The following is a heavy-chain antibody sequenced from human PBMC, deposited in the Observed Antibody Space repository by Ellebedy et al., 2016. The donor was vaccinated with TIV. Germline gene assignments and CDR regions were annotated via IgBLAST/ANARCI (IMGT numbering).Heavy chain of an antibody. V-gene: IGHV3-30*02. J-gene: IGHJ6*02. CDR3: ASHSSDRPGGV. Sequence: GESLKISCAASRFTFTDYAMHWVRQAPGKGLEWVAFLRYDGNYADYVKGRFTISRDNSKNMLYLQMSSLRPEDTAVYYGASHSSDRPGGVWGQGTTVTVSS. CDR1: RFTFTDYA. CDR2: LRYDG. D-gene: IGHD3-22*01.